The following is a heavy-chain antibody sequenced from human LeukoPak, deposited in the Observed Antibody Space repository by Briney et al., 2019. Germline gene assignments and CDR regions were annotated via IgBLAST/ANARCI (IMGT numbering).Heavy chain of an antibody. CDR1: GYTFTSYD. V-gene: IGHV1-8*03. Sequence: GASVKVSCKASGYTFTSYDINWVRQATGQGLEWMGWMNPNSGNTGYAQKFQGRVTITRNTSISTAYMELSSLRSGDTAVYYCARRTMWDTNGWLSPDYWGQGTLVTVSS. CDR3: ARRTMWDTNGWLSPDY. CDR2: MNPNSGNT. J-gene: IGHJ4*02. D-gene: IGHD6-19*01.